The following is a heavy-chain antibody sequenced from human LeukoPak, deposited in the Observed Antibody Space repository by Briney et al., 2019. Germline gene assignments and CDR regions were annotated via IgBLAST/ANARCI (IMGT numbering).Heavy chain of an antibody. D-gene: IGHD7-27*01. CDR3: AREPGEVFDY. Sequence: SETLSLTCAVYGGSFSGYYWSWIRQTPGKGLEWIGEINHSGSTNYNPSLKSRVTISVDTSKNQFSLKLSSVTAADTAVYYCAREPGEVFDYWGQGTLVTVSS. V-gene: IGHV4-34*01. J-gene: IGHJ4*02. CDR2: INHSGST. CDR1: GGSFSGYY.